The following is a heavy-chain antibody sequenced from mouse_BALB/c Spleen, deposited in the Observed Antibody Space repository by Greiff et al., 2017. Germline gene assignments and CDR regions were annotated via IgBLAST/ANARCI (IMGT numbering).Heavy chain of an antibody. J-gene: IGHJ2*01. D-gene: IGHD2-4*01. Sequence: DVKLVESGGGLVQPGGSRKLSCAASGFTFSSFGMHWVRQAPEKGLEWVAYISSGSSTIYYADTVKGRFTISRDNPKNTLFLQMSSLKSEDTALYYCARQGSTMSGFDYWGQGTTLTVSS. V-gene: IGHV5-17*02. CDR3: ARQGSTMSGFDY. CDR1: GFTFSSFG. CDR2: ISSGSSTI.